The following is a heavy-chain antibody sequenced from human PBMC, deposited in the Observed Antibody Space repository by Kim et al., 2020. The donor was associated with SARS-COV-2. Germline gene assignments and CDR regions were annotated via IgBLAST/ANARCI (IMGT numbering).Heavy chain of an antibody. V-gene: IGHV3-53*01. CDR1: GFTVSSNY. D-gene: IGHD3-16*01. Sequence: GGSLRLSCAASGFTVSSNYMSGVRQAPGKGLEWVSVIYSGGSTYYADSVQGRFTISRDNSKNTLYLQMNSLRAEDTAVYYCARGDSFDYYYYGMDVWGQGTTVTVSS. CDR3: ARGDSFDYYYYGMDV. CDR2: IYSGGST. J-gene: IGHJ6*02.